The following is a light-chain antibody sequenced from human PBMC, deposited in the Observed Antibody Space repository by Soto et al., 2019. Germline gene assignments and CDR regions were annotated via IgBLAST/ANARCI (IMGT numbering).Light chain of an antibody. J-gene: IGKJ5*01. V-gene: IGKV4-1*01. CDR2: WAS. Sequence: DIVMTQSPDSLTLSLGERATINCKSSQSAFSRFRNNNYLAWFQQKRGQPPQLIFYWASTRKSGVPDRFSGSGSGTDFRLTISGLQAEDVAVYYCQQYHSDPITFGQGTRLEIK. CDR3: QQYHSDPIT. CDR1: QSAFSRFRNNNY.